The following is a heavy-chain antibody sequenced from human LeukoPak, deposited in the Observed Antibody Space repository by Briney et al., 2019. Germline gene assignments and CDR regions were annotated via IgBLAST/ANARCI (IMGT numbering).Heavy chain of an antibody. V-gene: IGHV3-74*01. Sequence: PGGSLSLSCAASGFTFSTYWMHWARHVPGKGLVCVSRINTDGGNTTYADSVKGRFTISRDNAKNTVALQMNSLRAEDTAVYFCAGGTSGNYYCDSWGQGTLVSVSS. D-gene: IGHD3-10*01. J-gene: IGHJ4*02. CDR3: AGGTSGNYYCDS. CDR1: GFTFSTYW. CDR2: INTDGGNT.